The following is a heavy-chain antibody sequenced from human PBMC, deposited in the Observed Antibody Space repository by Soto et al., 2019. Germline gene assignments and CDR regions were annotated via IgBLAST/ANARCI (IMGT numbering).Heavy chain of an antibody. Sequence: QLQLQESGPGLVKPSETLSLTCTVSGGSITSSYYWGWIRQPPGKGLEWIGSIYSGSTYYNPSLKSRGSISVDTSKNQFSLKLSSVTAADTAVYYCATIPATTILTDYWGQGTLVTVSS. V-gene: IGHV4-39*01. CDR3: ATIPATTILTDY. J-gene: IGHJ4*02. CDR2: IYSGST. D-gene: IGHD2-2*02. CDR1: GGSITSSYY.